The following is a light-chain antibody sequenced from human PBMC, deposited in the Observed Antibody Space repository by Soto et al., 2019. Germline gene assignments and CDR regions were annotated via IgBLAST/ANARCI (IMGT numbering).Light chain of an antibody. J-gene: IGLJ2*01. V-gene: IGLV2-11*01. CDR3: CSYAGSYTVI. CDR1: SSDVGGYNY. CDR2: DVS. Sequence: QSALTQPSSVSGSPGQSVTISCTGTSSDVGGYNYVSWYQQHPGKDPKFIIYDVSKRPSGVPDRFSGSKSGNTASLTISGLQAEYEADYYCCSYAGSYTVIFGRGTTLTVL.